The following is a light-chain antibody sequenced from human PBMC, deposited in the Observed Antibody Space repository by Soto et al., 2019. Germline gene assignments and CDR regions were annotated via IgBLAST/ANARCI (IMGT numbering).Light chain of an antibody. CDR3: WSYAVSNTVE. V-gene: IGLV2-23*01. CDR1: SSDVGSYKF. Sequence: QSALTQPASVSGSPGQSITISCTGTSSDVGSYKFVSWYQQHPGKAPKLVIYEATKRPSGVSNRFSGSKSGNTASLTISGLRAEDEADYYCWSYAVSNTVEFGGGTKLTVL. CDR2: EAT. J-gene: IGLJ2*01.